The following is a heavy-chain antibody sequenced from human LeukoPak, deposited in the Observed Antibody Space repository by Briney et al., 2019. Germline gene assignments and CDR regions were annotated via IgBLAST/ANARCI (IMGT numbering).Heavy chain of an antibody. CDR1: GGSISSGGYY. J-gene: IGHJ5*02. Sequence: SQTLSLTCTVSGGSISSGGYYWSWIRQHPGKGLEWIGYIYYSGSTYYNPSLKSRVTISVDTSKNQFSLKLSSVTAADTAVYYCARALSRQLPYNWFDPWGQEPWSPSPQ. CDR2: IYYSGST. D-gene: IGHD2-2*01. CDR3: ARALSRQLPYNWFDP. V-gene: IGHV4-31*03.